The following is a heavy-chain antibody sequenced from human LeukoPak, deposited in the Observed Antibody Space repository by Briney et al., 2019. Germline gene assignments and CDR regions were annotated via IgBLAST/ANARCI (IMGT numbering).Heavy chain of an antibody. CDR1: GFTFSSYE. Sequence: GGSLRLSCAASGFTFSSYEMNWVRQAPGKGLEWVSYISSSGSTRYYVDSVKGRFTISRDTAKNSLYLQMNSPRAEDTAVYYCARGWRYFDYWGQGTLVTVSS. J-gene: IGHJ4*02. CDR3: ARGWRYFDY. CDR2: ISSSGSTR. D-gene: IGHD5-24*01. V-gene: IGHV3-48*03.